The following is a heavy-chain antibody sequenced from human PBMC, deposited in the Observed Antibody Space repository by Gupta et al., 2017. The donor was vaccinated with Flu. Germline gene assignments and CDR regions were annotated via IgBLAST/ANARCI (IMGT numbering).Heavy chain of an antibody. J-gene: IGHJ4*02. Sequence: RQAPGNGLEWVSRISSSDSTFYADSVKGRFTMSRDNATSTLYRQMNSLRAEDTAIYYCAKDSSDYVWGSYPDYWGQGTLVTVSS. CDR3: AKDSSDYVWGSYPDY. CDR2: ISSSDST. V-gene: IGHV3-23*01. D-gene: IGHD3-16*01.